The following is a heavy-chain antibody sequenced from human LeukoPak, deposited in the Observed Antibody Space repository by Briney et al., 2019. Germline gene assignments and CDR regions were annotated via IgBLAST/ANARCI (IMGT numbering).Heavy chain of an antibody. CDR1: GDSISSSSYY. V-gene: IGHV4-39*07. Sequence: SETLSLTCTVSGDSISSSSYYWGWIRQPPGKGLERIGRIYYSGSTYYNPSLKSRVTISVDTSKNQFSLKLSSVTAADTAMYYCARGTLYSGWSYYFDYWGQGSQVTVSS. CDR3: ARGTLYSGWSYYFDY. CDR2: IYYSGST. D-gene: IGHD6-19*01. J-gene: IGHJ4*02.